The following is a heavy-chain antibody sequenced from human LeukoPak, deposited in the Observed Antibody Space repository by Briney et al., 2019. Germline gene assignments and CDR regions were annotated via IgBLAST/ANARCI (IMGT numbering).Heavy chain of an antibody. CDR1: GFTFDSYA. Sequence: GGSLRLSCAASGFTFDSYAMSWVRQAPGKGLEWVSTISGSGGSTYYADSVKGRFTISRDNSKNTQYLQMKSLRAEDTAVYYCAKPRRYYYDSSGYFWDYWGQGTLVTVSS. J-gene: IGHJ4*02. D-gene: IGHD3-22*01. V-gene: IGHV3-23*01. CDR3: AKPRRYYYDSSGYFWDY. CDR2: ISGSGGST.